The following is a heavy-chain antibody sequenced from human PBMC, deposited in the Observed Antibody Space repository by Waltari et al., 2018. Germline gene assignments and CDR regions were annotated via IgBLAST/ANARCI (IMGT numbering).Heavy chain of an antibody. CDR3: ARSPSIRSGWYSGDY. D-gene: IGHD6-19*01. CDR2: INHSGST. CDR1: GGSFSGYY. J-gene: IGHJ4*02. V-gene: IGHV4-34*01. Sequence: QVQLQQWGAGLLKPSETLSLTCAVYGGSFSGYYWSWIRQPPGKGLEWIGEINHSGSTTYNPSLESRVTISVDTSNNQFSLSLSSVTAADTAVYYCARSPSIRSGWYSGDYWGQGTLVTVSS.